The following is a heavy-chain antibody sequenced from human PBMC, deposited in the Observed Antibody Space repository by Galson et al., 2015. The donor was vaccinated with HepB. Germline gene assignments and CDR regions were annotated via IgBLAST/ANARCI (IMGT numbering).Heavy chain of an antibody. CDR3: AKMFGGAAGYVDY. D-gene: IGHD6-13*01. Sequence: SLRLSCAASGFTFSSYGMHWVRQAPGKGLGWVAFIRYDGSNKYYADSVKGRFTISRDNSKNTLYLQMNSLRAEDTAVYYCAKMFGGAAGYVDYWGQGTLVTVSS. J-gene: IGHJ4*02. CDR1: GFTFSSYG. V-gene: IGHV3-30*02. CDR2: IRYDGSNK.